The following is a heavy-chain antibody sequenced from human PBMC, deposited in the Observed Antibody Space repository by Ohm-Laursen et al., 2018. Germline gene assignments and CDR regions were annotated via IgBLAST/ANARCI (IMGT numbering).Heavy chain of an antibody. CDR3: AKKRKIAAAGNNWFDP. V-gene: IGHV3-23*01. CDR2: ISVSGGST. Sequence: SLRLSCSASGFTFSSHAMSWVRQAPGKGLEWVSGISVSGGSTYYADSVKGRFTISRDNSKNTLYLQMNSLRAEDTAVYYCAKKRKIAAAGNNWFDPWGQGTLVTVSS. CDR1: GFTFSSHA. D-gene: IGHD6-13*01. J-gene: IGHJ5*02.